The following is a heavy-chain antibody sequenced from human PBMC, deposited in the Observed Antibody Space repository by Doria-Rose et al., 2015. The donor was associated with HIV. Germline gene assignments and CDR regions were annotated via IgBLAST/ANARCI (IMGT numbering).Heavy chain of an antibody. D-gene: IGHD1-26*01. CDR1: ASTFIDSD. V-gene: IGHV1-2*02. Sequence: QVQLQESGAEVKPPGASVGVSCRASASTFIDSDIHWVRQAPGQGLEWMGWINPNSRGTNVAQKFQGRITMTRDTSVSTAYMELSNLRSDDAALYYCARYVVGVVDGFDMWGQGTLVSVSS. J-gene: IGHJ3*02. CDR2: INPNSRGT. CDR3: ARYVVGVVDGFDM.